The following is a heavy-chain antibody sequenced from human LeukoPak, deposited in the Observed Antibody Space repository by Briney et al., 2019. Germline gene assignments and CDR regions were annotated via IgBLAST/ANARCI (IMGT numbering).Heavy chain of an antibody. CDR3: ATRGITAARLDY. J-gene: IGHJ4*02. V-gene: IGHV1-18*04. Sequence: RASVKVSCKASGSTFPSHAITWLRQAPGLGPEWMGWISTSNGDKNYVQNLQGRITLTIDTSTTTAYMEPRSLRSDDTAIYYCATRGITAARLDYWGQGTLVTVSS. D-gene: IGHD2-2*01. CDR1: GSTFPSHA. CDR2: ISTSNGDK.